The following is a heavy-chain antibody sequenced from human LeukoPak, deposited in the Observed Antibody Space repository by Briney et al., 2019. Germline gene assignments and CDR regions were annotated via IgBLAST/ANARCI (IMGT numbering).Heavy chain of an antibody. CDR2: IYPGDSDT. V-gene: IGHV5-51*01. J-gene: IGHJ4*02. CDR1: GYSFTNYW. D-gene: IGHD3-22*01. Sequence: GESLKISCKGSGYSFTNYWIGWVRQMPGKGLEWMGIIYPGDSDTRYSPSFQGQVTLSADKPISTAYLQWSSLKASDTAMYYCARRPLDPSGYLIDYWGQGTLVTVSS. CDR3: ARRPLDPSGYLIDY.